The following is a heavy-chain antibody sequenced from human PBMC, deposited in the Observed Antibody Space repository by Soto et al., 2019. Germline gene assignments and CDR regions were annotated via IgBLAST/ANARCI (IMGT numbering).Heavy chain of an antibody. D-gene: IGHD3-10*01. V-gene: IGHV3-49*03. CDR2: IRIKADGGTT. CDR3: TRWQGSYSDY. J-gene: IGHJ4*02. CDR1: GFTFGDYP. Sequence: GGSLRLSCAASGFTFGDYPMSWFRQAPGKGLEWVGFIRIKADGGTTEYAASVRGRLTISRDDSKSIAYLQMNSLKTEDTAVYYCTRWQGSYSDYWGQGTLVTV.